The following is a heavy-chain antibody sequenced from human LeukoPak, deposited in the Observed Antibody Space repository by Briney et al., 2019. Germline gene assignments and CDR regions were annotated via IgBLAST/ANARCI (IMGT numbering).Heavy chain of an antibody. CDR1: GYTFTSYY. D-gene: IGHD5-18*01. CDR2: INPSGGCT. Sequence: EASVKVSCKASGYTFTSYYMHWVRQAPGQGLEWMGIINPSGGCTSYAQKFQGRVTMTRDTSTSTVYMELSSLRSEDTAVYYCAKNGQLWFPSTYYFDYWGQGTLVTVSS. V-gene: IGHV1-46*01. CDR3: AKNGQLWFPSTYYFDY. J-gene: IGHJ4*02.